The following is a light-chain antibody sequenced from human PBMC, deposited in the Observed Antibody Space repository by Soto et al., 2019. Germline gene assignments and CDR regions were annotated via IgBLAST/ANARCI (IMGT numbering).Light chain of an antibody. CDR3: MQGTHWPLT. Sequence: DVVMTQSPLSLPVTLGQPASISYRSSQSLVYSDGNTYLNWFQQRPGQPPRRLIFTVSKRDSGVPVKFSGSGSGTDFTLKISRVEAEDVGVYNCMQGTHWPLTFGQGTRLEIK. V-gene: IGKV2-30*01. CDR1: QSLVYSDGNTY. CDR2: TVS. J-gene: IGKJ5*01.